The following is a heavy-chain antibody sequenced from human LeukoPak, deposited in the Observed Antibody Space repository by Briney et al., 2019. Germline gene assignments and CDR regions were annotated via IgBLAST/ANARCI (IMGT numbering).Heavy chain of an antibody. CDR1: GFTFSSYA. Sequence: GGSLRLSCAASGFTFSSYAMSWVRQAPGRGLEWVSAISGSGGSTYYADSVKGRFTISRDNSKNTLYLQMTSLRAEDTAVYYRAKRGTELELADWGQGTLVTVSS. CDR2: ISGSGGST. D-gene: IGHD1-7*01. V-gene: IGHV3-23*01. J-gene: IGHJ4*02. CDR3: AKRGTELELAD.